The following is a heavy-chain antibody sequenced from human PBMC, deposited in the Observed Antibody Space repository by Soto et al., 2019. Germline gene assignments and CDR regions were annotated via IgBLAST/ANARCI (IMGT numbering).Heavy chain of an antibody. CDR2: IFYSGNT. CDR3: ARQSQWLRAFDF. J-gene: IGHJ3*01. V-gene: IGHV4-59*08. CDR1: GGSISSYY. Sequence: QVQLQESGPGLVKPSETLSLTCTVSGGSISSYYWSWIRQPPGKGLEWIGYIFYSGNTNYNPSLKSRVTMSVDTSKNQFSLKLSSVTAADTAVYYCARQSQWLRAFDFWGPGTMVTVSS. D-gene: IGHD6-19*01.